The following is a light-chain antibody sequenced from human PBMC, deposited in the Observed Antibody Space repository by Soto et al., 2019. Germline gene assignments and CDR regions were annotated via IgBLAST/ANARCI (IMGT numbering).Light chain of an antibody. CDR1: QSVNSY. Sequence: EIVLTQSPATLSLSPGERATLSCRASQSVNSYLAWYQQKPGQAPRLLISDASNRATGIPARFSGSGSGTDFTLTISSLEPEDFAVYYCQHRSEWPVSFGQGTRLEI. V-gene: IGKV3-11*01. J-gene: IGKJ5*01. CDR3: QHRSEWPVS. CDR2: DAS.